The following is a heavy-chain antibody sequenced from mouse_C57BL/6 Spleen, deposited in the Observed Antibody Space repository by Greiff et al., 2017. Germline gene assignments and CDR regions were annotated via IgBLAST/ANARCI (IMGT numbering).Heavy chain of an antibody. D-gene: IGHD2-2*01. CDR2: INPNNGGT. CDR1: GYTFTDYY. CDR3: ASYGYSFLYWYRGV. Sequence: VQLQQSGPELVKPGASVKISCKASGYTFTDYYMNWVKQSHGKSLEWIGDINPNNGGTSYNQKFKGKATLTVDKSSSTAYMELRSLTSEDSAVYYCASYGYSFLYWYRGVWGTGTTVTVSS. J-gene: IGHJ1*03. V-gene: IGHV1-26*01.